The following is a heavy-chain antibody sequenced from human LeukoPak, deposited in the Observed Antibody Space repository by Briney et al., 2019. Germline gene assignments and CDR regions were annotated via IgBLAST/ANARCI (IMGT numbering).Heavy chain of an antibody. CDR2: IYTGGST. Sequence: GGSLRLSCAASGFTVSSNHMNWVRQAPGKGLEWVSVIYTGGSTYYADSVKGRFTISRGNAKNSLYLQMNSLRAEDTAVYYCARPQGTAYYYYDMDVWGQGTTVTVSS. CDR3: ARPQGTAYYYYDMDV. V-gene: IGHV3-53*01. J-gene: IGHJ6*02. CDR1: GFTVSSNH. D-gene: IGHD3-10*01.